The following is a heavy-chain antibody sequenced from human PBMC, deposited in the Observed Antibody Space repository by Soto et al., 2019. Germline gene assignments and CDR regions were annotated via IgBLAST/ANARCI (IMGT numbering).Heavy chain of an antibody. CDR3: VRGNYYDSSSSYYFDY. CDR2: IWYDGSHK. J-gene: IGHJ4*02. CDR1: GFTFNSYG. Sequence: PWGALRLSCAASGFTFNSYGMHWVRQAPGKGLEWVAVIWYDGSHKFYADSVKGRFTISRDNSKNTLYLQMNSLRAEDTAVYYCVRGNYYDSSSSYYFDYWGQGTLVTVSS. D-gene: IGHD3-22*01. V-gene: IGHV3-33*01.